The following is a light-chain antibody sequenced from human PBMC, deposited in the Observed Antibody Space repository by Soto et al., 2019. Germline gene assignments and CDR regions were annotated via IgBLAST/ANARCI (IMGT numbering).Light chain of an antibody. CDR2: AAS. Sequence: DIQMTQSPSSLSASVGDRVTITCRASQSITNYLNWYQQKPGKAPNLLIYAASSLQSGVPSRFSGSGSGTDFTLTISSLQPEDFATYYCQQSYITPWTFGQGTKVAIK. CDR1: QSITNY. CDR3: QQSYITPWT. J-gene: IGKJ1*01. V-gene: IGKV1-39*01.